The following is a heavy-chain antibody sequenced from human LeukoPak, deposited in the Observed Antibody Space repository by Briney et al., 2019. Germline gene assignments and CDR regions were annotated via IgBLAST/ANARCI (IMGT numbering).Heavy chain of an antibody. V-gene: IGHV1-46*01. CDR2: INPSGGST. Sequence: ASVKVSCKASGYSFTAYYMHWVRQAPGQGLEWMGIINPSGGSTSYAQKFQGRVTMTRDMSTSTVYMELSSLRSEDTAVYYCARSVTETRPFDYWGQGTLVTVSS. D-gene: IGHD4-17*01. CDR3: ARSVTETRPFDY. CDR1: GYSFTAYY. J-gene: IGHJ4*02.